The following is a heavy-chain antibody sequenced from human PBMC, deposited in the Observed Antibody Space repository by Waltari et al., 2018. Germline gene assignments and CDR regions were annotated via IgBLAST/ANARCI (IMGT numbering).Heavy chain of an antibody. J-gene: IGHJ6*02. V-gene: IGHV3-30*01. CDR1: TFSSYA. CDR3: ARVRQLARVWYYYYGMDV. Sequence: TFSSYAMHWVRQAPGKGLEWVAVISYDGSNKYYADSVKGRFTISRDNSKNTLYLQMNSLRAEDTAVYYCARVRQLARVWYYYYGMDVWGQGTTVTVSS. D-gene: IGHD6-6*01. CDR2: ISYDGSNK.